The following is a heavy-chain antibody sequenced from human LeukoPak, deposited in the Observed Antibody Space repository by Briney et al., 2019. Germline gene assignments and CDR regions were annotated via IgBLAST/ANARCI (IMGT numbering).Heavy chain of an antibody. CDR1: GFTFSSYA. J-gene: IGHJ3*02. D-gene: IGHD6-13*01. CDR2: ISGSGGST. Sequence: PGGSLRLSCAASGFTFSSYAMSWARQAPGKGLEWVSAISGSGGSTYYADSVKGRFTISRDNSKNTLYLQMNSLRAEDTAVYYCAKDLRPRIAAAGLDAFDIWGQGTMVTVSS. V-gene: IGHV3-23*01. CDR3: AKDLRPRIAAAGLDAFDI.